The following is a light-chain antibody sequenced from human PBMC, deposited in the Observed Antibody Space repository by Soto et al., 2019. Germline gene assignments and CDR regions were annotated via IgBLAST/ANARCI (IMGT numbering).Light chain of an antibody. J-gene: IGLJ2*01. CDR2: GNS. Sequence: QYALTQPPSVSGAPGQRVTISCTGSSSNIGAGYDVHWYQQLPGTAPKLLIYGNSNRPSGVPDRFSGSKSGTSASLAITGLQAEDEADYYCQSYDSSLSGNVVFGGGTKLTVL. CDR1: SSNIGAGYD. V-gene: IGLV1-40*01. CDR3: QSYDSSLSGNVV.